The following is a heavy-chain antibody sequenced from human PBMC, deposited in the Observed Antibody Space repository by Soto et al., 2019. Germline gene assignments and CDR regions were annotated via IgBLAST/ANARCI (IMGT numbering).Heavy chain of an antibody. J-gene: IGHJ4*02. CDR3: AKDRYLDHDSRGYLFDN. V-gene: IGHV3-23*01. CDR1: GFTFNIYA. Sequence: PGGSLRLSCAASGFTFNIYAMTWVRQAPGKGLEWVSAISRYGDITYYADSVEGRFTISRDNSKNTLYLQMNSLRAEDTAVYYCAKDRYLDHDSRGYLFDNWGQGTLVTAPQ. D-gene: IGHD3-22*01. CDR2: ISRYGDIT.